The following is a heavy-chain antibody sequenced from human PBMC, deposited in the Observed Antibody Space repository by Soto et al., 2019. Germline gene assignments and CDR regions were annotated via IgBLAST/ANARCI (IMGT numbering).Heavy chain of an antibody. V-gene: IGHV3-66*01. J-gene: IGHJ6*03. CDR3: ARSRQGVLLWFGADYYYYMDV. CDR1: VFPVSSNY. CDR2: IYSGGST. Sequence: PGGSMRLSCAASVFPVSSNYMSWVRQAPGKGLEWVSVIYSGGSTYYADSVKGRFTISRDNSKNTLYLQMNSLRAEDTAVYYCARSRQGVLLWFGADYYYYMDVWGQGTTVTVSS. D-gene: IGHD3-10*01.